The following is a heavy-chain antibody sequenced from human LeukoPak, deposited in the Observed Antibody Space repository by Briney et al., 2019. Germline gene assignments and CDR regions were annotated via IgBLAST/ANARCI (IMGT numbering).Heavy chain of an antibody. Sequence: GGSLRLSCAASGFTVSSNYMSWVRQAPGKGLEWVSVIYSGGSTYYADSVKGRFTISRDNSKNTLYLQMNSLRAEDTAVYYCAREFVGATTYDYYYYGMDVWGQGTTVTVSS. D-gene: IGHD1-26*01. CDR2: IYSGGST. CDR3: AREFVGATTYDYYYYGMDV. CDR1: GFTVSSNY. V-gene: IGHV3-53*01. J-gene: IGHJ6*02.